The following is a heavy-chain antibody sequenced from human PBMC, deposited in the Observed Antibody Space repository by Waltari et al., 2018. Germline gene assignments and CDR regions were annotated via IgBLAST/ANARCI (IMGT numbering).Heavy chain of an antibody. Sequence: EVQLLESGGGLIQPGGSLRLSCVGSGFTFSSYAMNWVRQAPGKGLEWVSGISGRGYRTYYADSVKGRFTISRDNSKNTLYLQMRSLRAEDMALYYCVKEPNGTSSLHWGQGTLVTVSS. D-gene: IGHD6-6*01. J-gene: IGHJ4*02. CDR2: ISGRGYRT. CDR3: VKEPNGTSSLH. CDR1: GFTFSSYA. V-gene: IGHV3-23*01.